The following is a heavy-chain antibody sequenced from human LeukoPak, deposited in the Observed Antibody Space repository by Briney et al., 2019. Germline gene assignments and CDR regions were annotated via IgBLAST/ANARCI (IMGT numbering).Heavy chain of an antibody. CDR3: ARSYGDYSYYYYYYMDV. CDR2: IYYSGST. Sequence: SETLSLTCTVSGGSISSYYWSWIRQPPEKGLEWIGYIYYSGSTNYNPSLKSRVTISVDTSKNQFSLKLSSVTAADTAVYYCARSYGDYSYYYYYYMDVWGKGTTVTVSS. D-gene: IGHD4-17*01. CDR1: GGSISSYY. J-gene: IGHJ6*03. V-gene: IGHV4-59*01.